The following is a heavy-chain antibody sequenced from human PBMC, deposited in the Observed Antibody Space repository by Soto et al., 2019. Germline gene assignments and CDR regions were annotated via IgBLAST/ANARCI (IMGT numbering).Heavy chain of an antibody. Sequence: QVQLQQWGAGLLKPSETLSLTCAVYGGSFSGYYWSWIRQPPGKGLEWIGEINHSGSTNYNPSLKSRVTISVDTSRNQFSLKLSSVTAADTAVYYCARYNVEMATISYFDYWGQGTLVTVSS. D-gene: IGHD5-12*01. CDR2: INHSGST. CDR1: GGSFSGYY. J-gene: IGHJ4*02. CDR3: ARYNVEMATISYFDY. V-gene: IGHV4-34*01.